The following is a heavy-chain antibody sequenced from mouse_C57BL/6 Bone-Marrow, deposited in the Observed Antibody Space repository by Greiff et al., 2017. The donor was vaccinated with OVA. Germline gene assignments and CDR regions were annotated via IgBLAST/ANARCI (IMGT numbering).Heavy chain of an antibody. CDR2: IRSKSNNYAT. V-gene: IGHV10-1*01. J-gene: IGHJ4*01. CDR3: VRQGYYAMDY. CDR1: GFSFNTYA. Sequence: EADGGLVQPKGSLKLSCAASGFSFNTYAMNWVRQAPGKGLEWVSRIRSKSNNYATYYDDSVKDRFTISRDDSESMLYLQMNNLKTEDTAMYYCVRQGYYAMDYWGQGTSVTVSS.